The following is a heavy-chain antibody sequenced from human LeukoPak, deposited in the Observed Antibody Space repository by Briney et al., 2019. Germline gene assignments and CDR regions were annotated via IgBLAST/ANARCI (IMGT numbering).Heavy chain of an antibody. D-gene: IGHD5-18*01. J-gene: IGHJ5*02. CDR2: INPNSGGT. CDR1: GYTLTGYY. V-gene: IGHV1-2*02. Sequence: GASVTVSCKASGYTLTGYYMHWVRQAPGQGLEWMGWINPNSGGTNYAQKFQGRVTMTRDTSISTAYMELSRLRSDDTAVYYCARDIVMVTYWFDPWGQGTLVTVSS. CDR3: ARDIVMVTYWFDP.